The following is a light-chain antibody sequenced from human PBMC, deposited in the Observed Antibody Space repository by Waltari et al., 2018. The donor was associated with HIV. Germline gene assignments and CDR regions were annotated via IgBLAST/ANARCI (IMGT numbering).Light chain of an antibody. CDR1: QSVGTY. CDR2: DTS. Sequence: EIVLTQSPVTLSLSTGDRATLHCRASQSVGTYSAWYQQKSGQAPRLLIYDTSNRATGIPARFSGSGSGTDFTLTISSLEPEDFAVYYCQQRFNWVTFGGGTKVELK. J-gene: IGKJ4*01. V-gene: IGKV3-11*01. CDR3: QQRFNWVT.